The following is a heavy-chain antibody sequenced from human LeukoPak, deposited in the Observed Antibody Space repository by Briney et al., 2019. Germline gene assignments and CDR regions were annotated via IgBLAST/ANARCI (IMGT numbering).Heavy chain of an antibody. J-gene: IGHJ6*02. CDR3: AYSSGNPGGYYYGMDV. CDR2: IYPGDSDT. V-gene: IGHV5-51*01. Sequence: GESLKSSCKGSGYSFASYWIGWVRQMPGKGLEWMGIIYPGDSDTRYSPSFQGQVTISADKSISTAYLQWSSLKASDTAMYYCAYSSGNPGGYYYGMDVWGQGTTVTVSS. CDR1: GYSFASYW. D-gene: IGHD3-22*01.